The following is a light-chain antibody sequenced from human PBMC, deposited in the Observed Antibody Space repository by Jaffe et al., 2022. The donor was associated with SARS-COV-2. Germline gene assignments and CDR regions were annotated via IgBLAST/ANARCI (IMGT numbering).Light chain of an antibody. CDR2: AAF. CDR1: QGVGTD. CDR3: LQDYNYPYT. Sequence: AVQMTQFPSSLSASVGDRVIVTCRASQGVGTDLSWYQQKPGKAPRLLVYAAFTLQSGVPSRFRGSGSGTDFTLTISSLQPEDSATYYCLQDYNYPYTFGQGTKLEI. J-gene: IGKJ2*01. V-gene: IGKV1-6*01.